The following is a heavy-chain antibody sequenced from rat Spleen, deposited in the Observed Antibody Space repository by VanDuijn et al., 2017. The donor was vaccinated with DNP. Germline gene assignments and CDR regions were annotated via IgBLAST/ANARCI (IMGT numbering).Heavy chain of an antibody. CDR1: GHSITNNYR. Sequence: EVQLQESGPGLVTPSQSLSLTCSVTGHSITNNYRWNWLRKFPGNKLEWMGYINSAGRINYNPSLKSRISITRDTSKNQFFLQLNSITTEDTATYYCASTQYSGDVNWFVYWGQGTLVTVSS. J-gene: IGHJ3*01. D-gene: IGHD1-1*01. CDR3: ASTQYSGDVNWFVY. CDR2: INSAGRI. V-gene: IGHV3-3*01.